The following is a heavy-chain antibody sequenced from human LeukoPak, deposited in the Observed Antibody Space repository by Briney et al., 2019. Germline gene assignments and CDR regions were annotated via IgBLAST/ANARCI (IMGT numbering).Heavy chain of an antibody. CDR1: GFTFSSYS. Sequence: GGSLRLSCAASGFTFSSYSMKWVRQAPGKGLEWVSSISSSSSYIYYADSVKGRFTISRDNAKNSLYLQMNSLRAEDTAVYYCARDLPGYYGSGSYYYYDYWGQGTLVTVSS. J-gene: IGHJ4*02. CDR2: ISSSSSYI. CDR3: ARDLPGYYGSGSYYYYDY. V-gene: IGHV3-21*01. D-gene: IGHD3-10*01.